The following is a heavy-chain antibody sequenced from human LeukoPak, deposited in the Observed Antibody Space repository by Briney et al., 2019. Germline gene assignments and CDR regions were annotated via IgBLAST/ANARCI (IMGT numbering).Heavy chain of an antibody. CDR2: IYSGDST. V-gene: IGHV3-53*04. CDR1: GFTFSSYA. J-gene: IGHJ2*01. D-gene: IGHD6-6*01. Sequence: GGSLRLSCAASGFTFSSYAMSWVRQAPGKGLEWVSVIYSGDSTYSADSVKGRSTISRHNSKNTLYLQMNSLRAEDTAVYYCARSGYSSSFWYFDLWGRGTLVTVSS. CDR3: ARSGYSSSFWYFDL.